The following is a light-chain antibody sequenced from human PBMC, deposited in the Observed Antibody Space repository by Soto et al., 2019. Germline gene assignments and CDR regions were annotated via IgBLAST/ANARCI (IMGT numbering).Light chain of an antibody. Sequence: QSALTQPASVSGSPGQSSTISCTGTSSDVGSYNLVSWYQHHPGQAPKLIIYEDSKRPSGVSHRFSGSKSGNTASLTISGLQAEDEADYYCCSYATSHSWVFGGGTKLTVL. CDR1: SSDVGSYNL. CDR2: EDS. J-gene: IGLJ3*02. V-gene: IGLV2-23*01. CDR3: CSYATSHSWV.